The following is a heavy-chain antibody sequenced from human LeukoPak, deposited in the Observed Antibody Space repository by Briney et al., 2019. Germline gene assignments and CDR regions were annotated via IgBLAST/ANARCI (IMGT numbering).Heavy chain of an antibody. CDR1: GFTFSSYA. J-gene: IGHJ6*04. CDR2: ISGSGGST. Sequence: GGSLRLSCAASGFTFSSYAMSWVRQAPGKGLEWVSAISGSGGSTYYADSVKGRFTISRDNSKNTLYLQMNSLRAEDTAVYYCAKDPIAAARNYYYYGMGVWGKGTTVTVSS. D-gene: IGHD6-13*01. CDR3: AKDPIAAARNYYYYGMGV. V-gene: IGHV3-23*01.